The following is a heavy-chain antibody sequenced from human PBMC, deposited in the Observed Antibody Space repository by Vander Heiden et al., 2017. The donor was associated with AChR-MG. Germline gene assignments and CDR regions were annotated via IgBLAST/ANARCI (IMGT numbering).Heavy chain of an antibody. CDR2: IYYSGST. V-gene: IGHV4-59*01. CDR1: GGSISSYY. Sequence: QVQLQESGPGLVKPSETLSLTCTVSGGSISSYYWSWIRQPPGKGLEWIGYIYYSGSTNYNPSLKSRVTISVDTSKNQFSLKLSSVTAADTAVYYCAREGVAGATPYYWFDPWGQGTLVTVSS. J-gene: IGHJ5*02. CDR3: AREGVAGATPYYWFDP. D-gene: IGHD6-19*01.